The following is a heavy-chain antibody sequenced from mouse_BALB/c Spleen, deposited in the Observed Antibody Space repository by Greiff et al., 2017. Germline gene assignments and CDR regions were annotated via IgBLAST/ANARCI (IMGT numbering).Heavy chain of an antibody. D-gene: IGHD2-14*01. CDR2: ISYSGST. CDR3: ARGGKVRRYFDV. CDR1: GYSITSDYA. J-gene: IGHJ1*01. Sequence: EVKLVESGPGLVKPSQSLSLTCTVTGYSITSDYAWNWIRQFPGNKLEWMGYISYSGSTSYNPSLKSRISITRDTSKNQFFLQLNSVTTEDTATYYCARGGKVRRYFDVWGAGTTVTVSS. V-gene: IGHV3-2*02.